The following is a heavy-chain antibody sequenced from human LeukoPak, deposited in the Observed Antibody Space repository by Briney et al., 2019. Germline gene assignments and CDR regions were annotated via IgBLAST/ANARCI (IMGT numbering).Heavy chain of an antibody. CDR3: ARVLGNYDFWSGYYPSGYFDY. CDR2: IDYSGNT. D-gene: IGHD3-3*01. CDR1: GGSISSYY. Sequence: SETLSLTCTVSGGSISSYYWSWIRQPPGKGLEWIGYIDYSGNTNYNPSLKSRVTISVDTSKNQFSLKLSSVTAADTAVYYCARVLGNYDFWSGYYPSGYFDYWGQGTLVTVSS. J-gene: IGHJ4*02. V-gene: IGHV4-59*12.